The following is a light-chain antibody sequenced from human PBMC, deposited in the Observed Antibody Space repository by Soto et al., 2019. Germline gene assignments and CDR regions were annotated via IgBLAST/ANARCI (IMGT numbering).Light chain of an antibody. CDR3: QQYDTSLIT. V-gene: IGKV3-20*01. CDR2: GAS. J-gene: IGKJ5*01. Sequence: EIVLTQSPGTLSLSPGERATLSCRASQSVDSSYLAWYQQKPGQAPRLLIYGASSRAAGIPDRFSGSASGTDFTLTISRLEPEDFAVYYCQQYDTSLITFGQGTRLEIK. CDR1: QSVDSSY.